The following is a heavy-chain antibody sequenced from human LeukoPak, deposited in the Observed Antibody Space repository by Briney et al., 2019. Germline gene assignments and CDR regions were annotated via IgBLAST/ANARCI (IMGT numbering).Heavy chain of an antibody. D-gene: IGHD6-19*01. CDR2: ISGSGGST. CDR3: AKDLSAAVAGTWGLDY. V-gene: IGHV3-23*01. Sequence: PGGSLRLSCAASGFTFSSYAMSWVRQAPGKGLEWVSAISGSGGSTYYADSVKGRFTISRDNSKNTLYLQMNSLRAEDTAVYYCAKDLSAAVAGTWGLDYWGQGTLVTVSS. J-gene: IGHJ4*02. CDR1: GFTFSSYA.